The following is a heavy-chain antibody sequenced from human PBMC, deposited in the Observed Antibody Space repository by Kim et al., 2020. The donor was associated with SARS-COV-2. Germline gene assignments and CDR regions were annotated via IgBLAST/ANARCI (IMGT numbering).Heavy chain of an antibody. CDR3: ARVPFYGSGTYARVDYYGMDV. V-gene: IGHV4-59*01. CDR2: IYYSGST. Sequence: PSETLSLTCTVSGGSISSYYWSWIRQPPGKGLEWIGYIYYSGSTNFNPSLKSRITISLDTSKNQFSLKLISVTAADTAVYYCARVPFYGSGTYARVDYYGMDVWGPGTTVIVSS. J-gene: IGHJ6*02. CDR1: GGSISSYY. D-gene: IGHD3-10*01.